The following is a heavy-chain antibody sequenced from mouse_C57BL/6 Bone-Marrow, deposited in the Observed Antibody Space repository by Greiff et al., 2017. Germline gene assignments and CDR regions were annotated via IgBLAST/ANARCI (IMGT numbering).Heavy chain of an antibody. CDR1: GFTFSSYG. CDR3: ARRMYYGYGGPFYAMDY. Sequence: EVKLMESGGDLVKPGGSLKLSCAASGFTFSSYGMSWVRQTPDKRLEWVATISSGGSYTYYPASVKGRFPISRDKAKHTLYLQISSLKSEDTAMYNCARRMYYGYGGPFYAMDYWGQGTSVTVSS. D-gene: IGHD2-2*01. J-gene: IGHJ4*01. CDR2: ISSGGSYT. V-gene: IGHV5-6*02.